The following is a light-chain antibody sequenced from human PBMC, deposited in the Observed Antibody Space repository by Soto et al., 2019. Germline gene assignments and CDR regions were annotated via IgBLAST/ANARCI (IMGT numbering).Light chain of an antibody. J-gene: IGKJ1*01. CDR2: GAS. CDR1: QSLTNKY. Sequence: EIVLTQSPATLSLSPGERATLSCRASQSLTNKYLAWYRQKPGQPPRLLISGASSRATGIPDRFSGSGSGTDLTLTISRLEPEDCAVYDGQQYGTSQWTFGQGTKVDIK. CDR3: QQYGTSQWT. V-gene: IGKV3-20*01.